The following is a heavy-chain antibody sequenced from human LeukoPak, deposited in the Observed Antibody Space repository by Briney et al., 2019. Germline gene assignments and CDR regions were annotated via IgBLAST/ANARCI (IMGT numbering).Heavy chain of an antibody. CDR1: GFTFGDYA. CDR2: IRSKAYGGTT. CDR3: TRVLRYYYGSGSYYTNPYYFDY. Sequence: GSLRLSCTASGFTFGDYAMSWFRQAPGKGLEWVGFIRSKAYGGTTEYAASVKGRFTISRDDSKSIAYLQMNSLKTEDTAVYYCTRVLRYYYGSGSYYTNPYYFDYWGQGTLVTVSS. J-gene: IGHJ4*02. V-gene: IGHV3-49*03. D-gene: IGHD3-10*01.